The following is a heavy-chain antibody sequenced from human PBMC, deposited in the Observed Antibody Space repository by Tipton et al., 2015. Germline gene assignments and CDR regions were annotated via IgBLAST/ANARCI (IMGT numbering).Heavy chain of an antibody. D-gene: IGHD3-9*01. V-gene: IGHV4-30-4*01. CDR1: GDSFSSGDHY. CDR3: ARLHYEIVTGHLRSPYHYGLDV. Sequence: TLSLTCTVSGDSFSSGDHYWSWIRQHPGTGLEWIGYIYYSGSTDYNPSLKSRVTISVDTSKNQFSLRLSSVTAADTAVYYCARLHYEIVTGHLRSPYHYGLDVWGHGTSVTVSS. CDR2: IYYSGST. J-gene: IGHJ6*02.